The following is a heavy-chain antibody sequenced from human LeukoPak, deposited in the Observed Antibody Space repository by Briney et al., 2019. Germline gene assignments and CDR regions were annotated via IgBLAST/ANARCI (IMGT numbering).Heavy chain of an antibody. CDR2: FDPEDCET. V-gene: IGHV1-24*01. CDR3: ARELGDFWSGYSPNYYYYMDV. CDR1: GYTLTELS. Sequence: SSVKVSCKVSGYTLTELSMHWVLQAPGNGHEWMGGFDPEDCETIYAQKVQGRVTLTEDTSTDTADMELSRLRSEDTAVYYCARELGDFWSGYSPNYYYYMDVWGKGTTVTVSS. D-gene: IGHD3-3*01. J-gene: IGHJ6*03.